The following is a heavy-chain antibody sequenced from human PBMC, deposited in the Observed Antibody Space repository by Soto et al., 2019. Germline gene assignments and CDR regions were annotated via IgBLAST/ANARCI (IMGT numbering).Heavy chain of an antibody. Sequence: QVQLVQSGAEVKKPGASVKVSCKASGYTFTSYGISWVRQAPGQGLEWVGWISDYDGNTDYAHKFRGRVTMTTDTSTNTAYMDLRSLRSDDTAVYYCARHNSQWPNWFDRWGQGTPVTVSS. CDR1: GYTFTSYG. V-gene: IGHV1-18*01. D-gene: IGHD1-1*01. J-gene: IGHJ5*02. CDR3: ARHNSQWPNWFDR. CDR2: ISDYDGNT.